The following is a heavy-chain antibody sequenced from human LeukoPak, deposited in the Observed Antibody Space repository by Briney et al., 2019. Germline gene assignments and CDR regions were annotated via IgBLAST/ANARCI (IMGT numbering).Heavy chain of an antibody. D-gene: IGHD1-7*01. CDR3: ARMMTGTGDQ. Sequence: GRSLRLSCAASGFTFNSYAMHWVRQAPGKGLEWVAVISYDGSIKYYADSMKGRFTISRDNPKSTLYLQMNSLRVEDTAVYYCARMMTGTGDQWGQGTLLIVSS. CDR1: GFTFNSYA. CDR2: ISYDGSIK. J-gene: IGHJ5*02. V-gene: IGHV3-30-3*01.